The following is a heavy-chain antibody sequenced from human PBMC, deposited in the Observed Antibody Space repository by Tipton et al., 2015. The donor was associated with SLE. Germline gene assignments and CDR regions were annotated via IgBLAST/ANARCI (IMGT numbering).Heavy chain of an antibody. D-gene: IGHD1-14*01. J-gene: IGHJ6*03. V-gene: IGHV5-51*03. CDR3: ARAPGLGRTFCYYYYTDV. CDR1: GYSFTDYW. Sequence: QLVQSGAEVRKPGESLKISCKGSGYSFTDYWIGWVRQMPGKRLEWMAIIYHTGSTNYNPSLKSRVTISVDTSKNQFSLRLSSVTAADTAVFYWARAPGLGRTFCYYYYTDVWGKGPTVTVSS. CDR2: IYHTGST.